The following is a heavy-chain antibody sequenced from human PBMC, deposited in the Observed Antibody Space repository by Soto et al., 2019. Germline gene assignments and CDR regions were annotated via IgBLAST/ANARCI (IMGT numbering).Heavy chain of an antibody. J-gene: IGHJ5*02. CDR1: GGSISSGDYY. V-gene: IGHV4-30-4*01. D-gene: IGHD5-12*01. CDR2: IYYSGST. Sequence: PSETLSLTCTVSGGSISSGDYYWSWIRQPPGKGLEWIGYIYYSGSTYYNSSLKSRVPISVDTSKNQLSLKLRSVTAADTAVYYCARDGYNSHLAEENNWFDPWGQGTLVTVSS. CDR3: ARDGYNSHLAEENNWFDP.